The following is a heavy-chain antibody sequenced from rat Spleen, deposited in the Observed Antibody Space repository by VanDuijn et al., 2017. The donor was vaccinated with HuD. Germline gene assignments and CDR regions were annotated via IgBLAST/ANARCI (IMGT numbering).Heavy chain of an antibody. CDR3: ARYFHGSFYYFDF. CDR2: ISPSGGAT. CDR1: GFTFSDYD. V-gene: IGHV5-25*01. Sequence: EVQLVESGGGLVQPGRSLKLSCAASGFTFSDYDMAWVRQAPTMGLEWVTSISPSGGATYYRDSVKGRFTVSRDNAKSTLYLQMNSLRSEDTATYYCARYFHGSFYYFDFWGQGVMVTVSS. D-gene: IGHD1-12*02. J-gene: IGHJ2*01.